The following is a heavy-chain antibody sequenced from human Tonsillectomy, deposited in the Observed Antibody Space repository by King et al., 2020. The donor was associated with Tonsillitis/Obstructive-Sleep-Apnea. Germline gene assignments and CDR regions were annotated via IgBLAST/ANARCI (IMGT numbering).Heavy chain of an antibody. J-gene: IGHJ5*02. CDR1: GGSFSGYY. V-gene: IGHV4-34*01. CDR2: INHSGST. Sequence: VQLQQWGAGLLKPSETLSLTCAVYGGSFSGYYWSWIRQPPGKGLEWIGEINHSGSTNYNPSLKSRVTISVDTSKNQFSLKLSSVTAAATAVYYCAGVAYCGGDCLGWFDPWGQGTLVTVSS. CDR3: AGVAYCGGDCLGWFDP. D-gene: IGHD2-21*01.